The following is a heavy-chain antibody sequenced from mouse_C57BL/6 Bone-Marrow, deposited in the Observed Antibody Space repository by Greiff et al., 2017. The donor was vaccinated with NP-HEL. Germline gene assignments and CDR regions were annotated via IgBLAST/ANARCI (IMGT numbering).Heavy chain of an antibody. V-gene: IGHV1-72*01. J-gene: IGHJ2*01. CDR2: IDPNSGGT. Sequence: VQLQQPGAELVKPGASVKLSCKASGYTFSSYLMHWVKQRPGRGLEWIRRIDPNSGGTKYNEKFKSKATLTVDKPSSTAYMQLNSLTSEDSAVYYCARYYYGSSSFDYWGQGTTLTVSS. CDR1: GYTFSSYL. CDR3: ARYYYGSSSFDY. D-gene: IGHD1-1*01.